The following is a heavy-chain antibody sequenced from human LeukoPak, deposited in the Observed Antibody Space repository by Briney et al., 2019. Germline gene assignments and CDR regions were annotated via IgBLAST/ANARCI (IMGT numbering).Heavy chain of an antibody. CDR2: IIPIFGTA. J-gene: IGHJ4*02. CDR1: GGTFSSYA. CDR3: ASAIVVTRNTYYFDY. D-gene: IGHD1-26*01. V-gene: IGHV1-69*05. Sequence: ASVKVSCKASGGTFSSYAISWVRQAPGQGLEWMGRIIPIFGTANYAQKFQGRVTITTDESTSTAYMELSSLRSEDTAVYYCASAIVVTRNTYYFDYWGQGTLVTVSS.